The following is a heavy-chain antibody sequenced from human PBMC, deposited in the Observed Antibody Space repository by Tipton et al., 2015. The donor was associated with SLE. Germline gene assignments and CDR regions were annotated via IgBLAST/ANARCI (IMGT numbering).Heavy chain of an antibody. J-gene: IGHJ3*02. D-gene: IGHD2-2*01. CDR2: IDQSGRT. V-gene: IGHV4-34*01. CDR1: GGSFSGYY. CDR3: ARGGKTTSFTRAFDI. Sequence: TLSLTCAVYGGSFSGYYWSWIRQPPEKGLEWIGEIDQSGRTNYNPSLKSRATISLDTSKNQFSLRLNSVTAADTAGYFCARGGKTTSFTRAFDIWGQGTMVTVSS.